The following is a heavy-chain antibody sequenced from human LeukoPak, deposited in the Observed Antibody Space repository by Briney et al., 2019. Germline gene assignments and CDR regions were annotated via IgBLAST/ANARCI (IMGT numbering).Heavy chain of an antibody. D-gene: IGHD3-22*01. Sequence: ASVKVSCKASGYTFTSYGISWVRQAPGQGLEWMGWIGTYNGNTSYAQILQGRVTMTTDTSTTTAYMELRSLRSDDTAVYYCARDLVSPYYYGSSALGYFDYWGQGTLVTVSS. J-gene: IGHJ4*02. CDR1: GYTFTSYG. V-gene: IGHV1-18*01. CDR2: IGTYNGNT. CDR3: ARDLVSPYYYGSSALGYFDY.